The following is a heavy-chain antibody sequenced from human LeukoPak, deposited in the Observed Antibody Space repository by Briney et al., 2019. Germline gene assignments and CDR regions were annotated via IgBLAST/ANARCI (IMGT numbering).Heavy chain of an antibody. Sequence: PGGSLRLPCAASGFTFSSYGMHWVRQAPGKGLEWVAFIRYDGSNKYYADSVKGRFTISRDNSKNTLYLQMNSLRAEDTAVYYCAKEYDFWSGYPKNWGQGTLVTVSS. CDR3: AKEYDFWSGYPKN. D-gene: IGHD3-3*01. J-gene: IGHJ4*02. V-gene: IGHV3-30*02. CDR1: GFTFSSYG. CDR2: IRYDGSNK.